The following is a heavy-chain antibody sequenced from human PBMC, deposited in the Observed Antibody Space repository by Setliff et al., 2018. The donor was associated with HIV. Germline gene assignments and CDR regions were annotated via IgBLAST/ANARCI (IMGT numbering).Heavy chain of an antibody. V-gene: IGHV4-34*01. J-gene: IGHJ4*02. CDR1: GGSFNGYY. CDR3: ARGRSGEPGNLRGDY. CDR2: INHGGSL. Sequence: SETLSLTCAVYGGSFNGYYWSWIRQPPGKGLEWLAEINHGGSLNYNPSLRSRLAISVDASKTQFFLQMNSVTAADTAVYYCARGRSGEPGNLRGDYWGQGTLVTVSS. D-gene: IGHD3-10*01.